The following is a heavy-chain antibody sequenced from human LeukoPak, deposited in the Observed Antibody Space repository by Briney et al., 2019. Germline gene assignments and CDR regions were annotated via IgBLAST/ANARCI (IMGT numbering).Heavy chain of an antibody. V-gene: IGHV1-2*02. J-gene: IGHJ4*02. CDR1: GYSFTDYN. D-gene: IGHD2-15*01. Sequence: ASVKVSCKASGYSFTDYNAHWVRQAPGQGLEWMGWINPKSGATNFAQRFQGRVTMTGETSINTAFMELYSLTSDDTAIYYCARDASSRPFNYWGQGTLVSVSS. CDR2: INPKSGAT. CDR3: ARDASSRPFNY.